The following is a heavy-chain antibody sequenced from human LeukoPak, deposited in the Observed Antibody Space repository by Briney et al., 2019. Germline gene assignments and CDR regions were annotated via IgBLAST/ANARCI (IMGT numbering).Heavy chain of an antibody. Sequence: PSETLSLTCTVSGGSISSSSYYWGWIRQPPGKGLEWIGSIYYSGSTYYNPSLKSRVTISVDTSKNQFSLKLSSVTAADTAVYYCARVTMVRGVIRGYYFGYWGQGTLVTVSS. CDR1: GGSISSSSYY. CDR3: ARVTMVRGVIRGYYFGY. D-gene: IGHD3-10*01. J-gene: IGHJ4*02. V-gene: IGHV4-39*07. CDR2: IYYSGST.